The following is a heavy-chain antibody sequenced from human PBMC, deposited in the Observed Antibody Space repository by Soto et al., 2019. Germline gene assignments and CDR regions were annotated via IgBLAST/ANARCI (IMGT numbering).Heavy chain of an antibody. CDR3: ARGPADSSGYYFFPFRDY. CDR2: INHSGST. Sequence: QVQLQQWGAGLLKPSETLSLTCAVYGGSFSGYYWSWIRQPPGKGLEWIGEINHSGSTNYNPSLKSRVTISVDTSKNQFSLKLSSVTTADTAVYYCARGPADSSGYYFFPFRDYWGQGTLVTVSS. J-gene: IGHJ4*02. CDR1: GGSFSGYY. D-gene: IGHD3-22*01. V-gene: IGHV4-34*01.